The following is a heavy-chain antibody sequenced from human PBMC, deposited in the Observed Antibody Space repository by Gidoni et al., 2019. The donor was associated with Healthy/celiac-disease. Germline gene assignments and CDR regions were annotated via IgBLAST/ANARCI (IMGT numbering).Heavy chain of an antibody. D-gene: IGHD3-10*01. CDR3: ARPRGRLLWFGEIDY. CDR1: GGSISSSSYY. Sequence: QLQLQESGPGLVKPSETLSLTCTVSGGSISSSSYYWGWIRQPPGKGLEWIGSIYYSGSTYYNPSLKSRVTISVDTSKNQFSLKLSSVTAADTAVYYCARPRGRLLWFGEIDYWGQGTLVTVSS. J-gene: IGHJ4*02. CDR2: IYYSGST. V-gene: IGHV4-39*01.